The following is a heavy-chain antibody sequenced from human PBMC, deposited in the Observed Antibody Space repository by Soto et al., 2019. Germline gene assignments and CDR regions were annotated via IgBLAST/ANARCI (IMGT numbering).Heavy chain of an antibody. CDR2: TYYRSKWFH. CDR1: GDSVSSDITS. D-gene: IGHD3-10*01. CDR3: ARGNALDD. Sequence: QGQLQPSGPGLVKPSQTLSLTCAISGDSVSSDITSWNWIRQSPSRGLEWLGRTYYRSKWFHDYAASVKSRITINPDTSKNQFPLELNSMTPEDTAVYSCARGNALDDWGQGTVVTVSS. J-gene: IGHJ3*01. V-gene: IGHV6-1*01.